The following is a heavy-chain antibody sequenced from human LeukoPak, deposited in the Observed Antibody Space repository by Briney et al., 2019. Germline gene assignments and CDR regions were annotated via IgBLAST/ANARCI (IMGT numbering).Heavy chain of an antibody. CDR2: IYPGDSDT. CDR3: ARYVAVAGIPFDY. J-gene: IGHJ4*02. V-gene: IGHV5-51*01. CDR1: GYSFTSYW. Sequence: GESLKISCKGSGYSFTSYWIGWVRQMPGKGLEWMGIIYPGDSDTRYSPSFQGQVSISADKSISTAYLQWSSLKASDTAMYYCARYVAVAGIPFDYWGQGTLVTVSS. D-gene: IGHD6-19*01.